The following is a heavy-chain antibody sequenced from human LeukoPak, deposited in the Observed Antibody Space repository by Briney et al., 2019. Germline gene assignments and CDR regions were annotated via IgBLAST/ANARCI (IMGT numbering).Heavy chain of an antibody. CDR1: GGSISSYY. CDR3: ARRQTYFDY. Sequence: SETLSLTCTVSGGSISSYYLSWIRQPPGKGLEWIRYIYTRGSTNYNPSLKSRVTISVDTSKNQFSLKLSSVTAADTAAYYCARRQTYFDYWGQGTLVTVSS. V-gene: IGHV4-4*09. CDR2: IYTRGST. J-gene: IGHJ4*02.